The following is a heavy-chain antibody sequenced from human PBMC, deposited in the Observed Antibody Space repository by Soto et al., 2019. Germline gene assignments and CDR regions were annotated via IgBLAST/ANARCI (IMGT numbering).Heavy chain of an antibody. CDR3: AKDFVLRLCYFDY. D-gene: IGHD3-16*01. CDR1: GFTFSSYG. Sequence: QVQLVESGGGVVQPGRSLRLSCAASGFTFSSYGIHWVRQAPGKGLEWVAVISYDGSNKYYADSVKGRFTISRDNSKNTLYLQMNSLRAEDTAVYYCAKDFVLRLCYFDYWGQGTLVTVSS. CDR2: ISYDGSNK. V-gene: IGHV3-30*18. J-gene: IGHJ4*02.